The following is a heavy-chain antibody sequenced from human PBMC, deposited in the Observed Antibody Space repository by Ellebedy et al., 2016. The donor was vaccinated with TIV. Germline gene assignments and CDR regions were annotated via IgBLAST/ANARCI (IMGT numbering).Heavy chain of an antibody. CDR2: VSGYNDNT. CDR1: GYTFMSYS. D-gene: IGHD6-13*01. J-gene: IGHJ4*02. Sequence: AASVKVSCKASGYTFMSYSIAWVRQAPGQGLEWMGWVSGYNDNTNYAQKVQGRVTMTTDTSTNTAYMELRSLTSDDTAVYFCARTSRYAYSSSCDYWGQGTLVTVSS. CDR3: ARTSRYAYSSSCDY. V-gene: IGHV1-18*01.